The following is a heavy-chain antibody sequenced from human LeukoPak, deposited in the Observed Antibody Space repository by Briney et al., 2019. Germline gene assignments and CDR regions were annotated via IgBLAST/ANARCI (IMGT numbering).Heavy chain of an antibody. D-gene: IGHD6-19*01. CDR2: INHSGST. CDR3: ARGRQWLRHYYFDY. J-gene: IGHJ4*02. Sequence: SETLSLTCAVYGGSFSGYYWSWIRQPPGKGLEWIGEINHSGSTNYNLSLKSRVTISVDTSKNQFSLKLSSVTAADTAVYYCARGRQWLRHYYFDYWGQGTLVTVSS. V-gene: IGHV4-34*01. CDR1: GGSFSGYY.